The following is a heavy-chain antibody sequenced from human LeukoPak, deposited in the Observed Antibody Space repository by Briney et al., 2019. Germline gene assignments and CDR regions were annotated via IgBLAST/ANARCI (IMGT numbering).Heavy chain of an antibody. V-gene: IGHV3-21*05. J-gene: IGHJ3*02. CDR3: ARDLRPYSGYDNLAFDI. CDR2: LSSSSSVI. CDR1: GFTFSTYA. D-gene: IGHD5-12*01. Sequence: GGSLRLSCAASGFTFSTYAMDWVRQAPGKGLEWVSYLSSSSSVIYHADSMKGRFTISRDNAKNSLYLQMNSLRAEDTAVYYCARDLRPYSGYDNLAFDIWGQGTMVTVSS.